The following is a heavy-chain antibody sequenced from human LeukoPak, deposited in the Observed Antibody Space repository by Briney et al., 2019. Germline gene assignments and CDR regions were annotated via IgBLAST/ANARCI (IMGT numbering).Heavy chain of an antibody. Sequence: SETLSLTCTVSGGSISSYYWSWIRQPPGKGLEWIGYIYYSGSTNYNPSLKSRVTISVDTSKNQFSLKLSSVTAADTAVYYCARADWLYGSGSLDAFDIWSQGTMVTVSS. CDR2: IYYSGST. V-gene: IGHV4-59*12. J-gene: IGHJ3*02. CDR3: ARADWLYGSGSLDAFDI. D-gene: IGHD3-10*01. CDR1: GGSISSYY.